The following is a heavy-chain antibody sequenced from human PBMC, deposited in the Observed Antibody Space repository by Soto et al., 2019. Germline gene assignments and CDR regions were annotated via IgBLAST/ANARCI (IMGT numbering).Heavy chain of an antibody. CDR1: GGSISSSSYY. CDR3: EGVRGVIQNCFDP. J-gene: IGHJ5*02. D-gene: IGHD3-10*01. Sequence: SETLSLTCTVSGGSISSSSYYWGWIRQPPGKGLEWIGSIYYSGSTYYNPSLKSRVTISVDTSKNQFSLKLSSVTAADTAVYYREGVRGVIQNCFDPWGQGTLVTVSS. V-gene: IGHV4-39*01. CDR2: IYYSGST.